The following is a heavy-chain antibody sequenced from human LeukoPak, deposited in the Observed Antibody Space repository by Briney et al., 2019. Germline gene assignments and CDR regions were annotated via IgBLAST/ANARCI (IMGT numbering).Heavy chain of an antibody. CDR3: ARAYSSSHRTDPLDSYYYMDV. V-gene: IGHV1-69*06. J-gene: IGHJ6*03. CDR2: IIPIFGTA. Sequence: SVKVSCKASGGAFSSYAISWVRQAPGQGLEWMGGIIPIFGTANYAQKFQGRVTITADKSTSTAYMGLSSLRSEDTAVYYCARAYSSSHRTDPLDSYYYMDVWGKGTTVTVSS. CDR1: GGAFSSYA. D-gene: IGHD6-6*01.